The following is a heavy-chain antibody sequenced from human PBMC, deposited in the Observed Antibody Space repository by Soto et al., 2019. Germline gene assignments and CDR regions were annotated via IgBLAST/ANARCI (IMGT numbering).Heavy chain of an antibody. CDR1: GYTFTSYG. J-gene: IGHJ4*02. CDR2: ISAYNGNT. Sequence: GASVKVSCKASGYTFTSYGISWVRQAPGQGLEWMGWISAYNGNTNYAQKLQGRVTMTTDTSTSTAYMELRSLRSDDTAVYYCASVYYDFWSGYSRIDYWGQGTLVTVSS. CDR3: ASVYYDFWSGYSRIDY. D-gene: IGHD3-3*01. V-gene: IGHV1-18*01.